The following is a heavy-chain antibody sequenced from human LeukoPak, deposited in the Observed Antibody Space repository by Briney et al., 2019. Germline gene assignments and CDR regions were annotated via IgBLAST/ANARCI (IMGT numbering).Heavy chain of an antibody. J-gene: IGHJ6*04. V-gene: IGHV3-33*01. CDR2: IWYDGSNK. D-gene: IGHD3-10*01. CDR3: ARELGELSPYYYYYGMDV. Sequence: SGGSLRLSCAASGFTFSSYGMHWVRQAPGKGLEWVAVIWYDGSNKYYADSVKGQFTISRDNSKNTLYLQMNSLRAEDTAVYYCARELGELSPYYYYYGMDVWGKGTTVTVSS. CDR1: GFTFSSYG.